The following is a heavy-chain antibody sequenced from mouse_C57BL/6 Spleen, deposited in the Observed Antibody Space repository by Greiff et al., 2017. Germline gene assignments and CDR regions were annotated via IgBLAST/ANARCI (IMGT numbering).Heavy chain of an antibody. CDR3: ARASDGYPYWYFEG. CDR1: GFTFSDYY. V-gene: IGHV5-16*01. D-gene: IGHD2-3*01. CDR2: INYDGSST. Sequence: EVQLQESEGGLVQPGSSMKLSCTASGFTFSDYYMAWVRQVPEKGLEWVANINYDGSSTYYLDSLKGRFIISRDNAKNILYLQMNSLKSEDTATYYCARASDGYPYWYFEGWGTGTTVTVSS. J-gene: IGHJ1*03.